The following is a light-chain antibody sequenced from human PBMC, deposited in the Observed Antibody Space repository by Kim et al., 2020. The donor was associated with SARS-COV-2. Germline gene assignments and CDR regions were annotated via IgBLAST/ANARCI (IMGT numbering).Light chain of an antibody. CDR3: QQYSNWPGT. CDR2: GAS. Sequence: VSPGEVATLSCRASQSVSSNLAWYQPKPGQAPRLLMYGASTRATGTSPRFSGSGSGTEFTLTISSLQSEDFAVYYCQQYSNWPGTFGQGTKVDIK. J-gene: IGKJ1*01. CDR1: QSVSSN. V-gene: IGKV3-15*01.